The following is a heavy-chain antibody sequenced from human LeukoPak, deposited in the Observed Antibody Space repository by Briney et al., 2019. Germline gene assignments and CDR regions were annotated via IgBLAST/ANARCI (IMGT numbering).Heavy chain of an antibody. D-gene: IGHD1-26*01. CDR1: GGSFSGYY. Sequence: PSETLSLTCAVYGGSFSGYYWSWIRQPPGKGLEWIGEINHSGSTNYNPSLKSRVTISVDTSKNQFSLKLSSVTAADTAVYYCARDSGSYYHFWYFDLWGRGTLVTVSS. J-gene: IGHJ2*01. CDR2: INHSGST. CDR3: ARDSGSYYHFWYFDL. V-gene: IGHV4-34*01.